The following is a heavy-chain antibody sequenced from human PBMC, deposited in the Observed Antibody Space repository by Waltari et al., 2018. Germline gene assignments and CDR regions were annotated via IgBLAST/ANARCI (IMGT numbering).Heavy chain of an antibody. J-gene: IGHJ6*02. Sequence: QVQLVESGGGVVQPGRSLRLSCAASGFTFGSYAMHWVRQAPGKGLEWVAVISYDGSNKYYADSVKGRFTISRDNSKNTLYLQMNSLRAEDTAVYYCARGRGMDVWGQGTTVTVSS. V-gene: IGHV3-30-3*01. CDR2: ISYDGSNK. CDR3: ARGRGMDV. CDR1: GFTFGSYA.